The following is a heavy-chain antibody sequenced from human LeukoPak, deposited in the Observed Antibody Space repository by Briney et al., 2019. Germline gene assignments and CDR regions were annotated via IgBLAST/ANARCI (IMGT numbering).Heavy chain of an antibody. Sequence: GASVKVSCKASGGTFSSYAISWVRQAPGQGLEWMGGIIPIFGTANYAQKFQGRVTITTDESTSTAYMELSSLRSEDTAVYYCARAIARAYYYDSSGYLFNWFDPWGQGTLVTVSS. CDR3: ARAIARAYYYDSSGYLFNWFDP. J-gene: IGHJ5*02. CDR1: GGTFSSYA. D-gene: IGHD3-22*01. V-gene: IGHV1-69*05. CDR2: IIPIFGTA.